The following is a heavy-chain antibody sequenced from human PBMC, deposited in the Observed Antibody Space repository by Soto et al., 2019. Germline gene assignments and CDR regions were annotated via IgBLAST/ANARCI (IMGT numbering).Heavy chain of an antibody. CDR1: GFTFSSYS. CDR2: ISSSSSYI. J-gene: IGHJ4*02. V-gene: IGHV3-21*01. D-gene: IGHD2-15*01. Sequence: GGSLRLSCAASGFTFSSYSMNWVRQAPGKGLEWVSSISSSSSYIYYADSVKGRFTISRDNAKNSLYLQMNSLRAEDTAVYYCASKFSCSGGSCYDYWGQGTLVTVSS. CDR3: ASKFSCSGGSCYDY.